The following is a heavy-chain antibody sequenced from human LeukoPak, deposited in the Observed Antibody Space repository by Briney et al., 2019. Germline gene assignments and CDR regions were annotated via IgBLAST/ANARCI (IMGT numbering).Heavy chain of an antibody. J-gene: IGHJ4*02. Sequence: GGSLRLSCAASGFTFSHYNMHWVRQAPGKGLEWVSYITGSHTTIYYADSVKGRFTISRDNAKNSLYLQMNSLRVEDTAVYYCARGLVAGTPPDLDYWGQGTLVTVSS. V-gene: IGHV3-48*01. CDR1: GFTFSHYN. CDR3: ARGLVAGTPPDLDY. CDR2: ITGSHTTI. D-gene: IGHD6-19*01.